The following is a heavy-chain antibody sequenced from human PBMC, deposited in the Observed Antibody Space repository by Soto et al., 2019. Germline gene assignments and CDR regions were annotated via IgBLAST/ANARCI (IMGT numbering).Heavy chain of an antibody. V-gene: IGHV3-23*01. Sequence: PGKGLEWVSAISGSGGSTYYADSVKVRFTISRDNSKNTLYLQMNSRRAEDMAVYFFQAEVGIRDTVTVSAFLLNRSSDL. J-gene: IGHJ2*01. CDR3: QAEVGIRDTVTVSAFLLNRSSDL. CDR2: ISGSGGST. D-gene: IGHD4-4*01.